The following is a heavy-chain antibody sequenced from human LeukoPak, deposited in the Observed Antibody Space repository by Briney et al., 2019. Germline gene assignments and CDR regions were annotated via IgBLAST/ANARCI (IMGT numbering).Heavy chain of an antibody. V-gene: IGHV1-2*02. CDR3: ASGPWGPPLDV. J-gene: IGHJ6*04. Sequence: ASVTVSCKASGYTFTGYYMHWVRQAPGQGPEWMGWIDPKSGGTNYAQKLQGRVTMTRDTSISTAYMELSRLRSDDTAVYYCASGPWGPPLDVWGKGTTVTVSS. D-gene: IGHD7-27*01. CDR1: GYTFTGYY. CDR2: IDPKSGGT.